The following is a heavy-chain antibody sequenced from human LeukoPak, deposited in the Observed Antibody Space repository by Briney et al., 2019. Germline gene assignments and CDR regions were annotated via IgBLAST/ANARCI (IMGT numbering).Heavy chain of an antibody. CDR2: INTITGNP. V-gene: IGHV7-4-1*02. D-gene: IGHD4-11*01. J-gene: IGHJ5*02. CDR3: ARDRDYSEGAWFDP. CDR1: GYTFTSYA. Sequence: GASVKVSCKASGYTFTSYAMNWVRQAPGQGLEWMGWINTITGNPTYARALTGRFVFSLDTSVSTAYLQISSLKAEDTAVYYCARDRDYSEGAWFDPWGQGTLVTVSS.